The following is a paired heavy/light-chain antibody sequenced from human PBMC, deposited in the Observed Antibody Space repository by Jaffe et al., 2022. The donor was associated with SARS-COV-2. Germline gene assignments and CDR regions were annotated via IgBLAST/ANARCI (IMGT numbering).Light chain of an antibody. CDR2: WAS. V-gene: IGKV4-1*01. CDR3: QQYYATVT. Sequence: DIVMTQSPDSLAVSLGERATINCKSSQSVLHSSNNKNFLAWYQQKAGQPPKLLIYWASTRVSGVPDRFSGSGSGTDFTLTISGLQAEDVAVYYCQQYYATVTFGGGTKVEIK. J-gene: IGKJ4*01. CDR1: QSVLHSSNNKNF.
Heavy chain of an antibody. CDR1: GGSFSGYY. D-gene: IGHD3-16*01. Sequence: QVHLQQWGAGLLTPSETLSLTCAVYGGSFSGYYWSWIRQSPGKGLEWIGEFDYRGSINYNPSLKSRVTISVDTSQNQFSLKLSSVTAADTAVYYCGRGSIHDRLVDSWGQGTLVTVSS. V-gene: IGHV4-34*01. CDR2: FDYRGSI. CDR3: GRGSIHDRLVDS. J-gene: IGHJ4*02.